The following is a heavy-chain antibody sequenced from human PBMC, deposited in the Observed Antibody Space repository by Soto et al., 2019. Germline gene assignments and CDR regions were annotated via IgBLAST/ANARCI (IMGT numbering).Heavy chain of an antibody. Sequence: GGSLRLYCAASGFTFSSYAMSWVRQAPGKGLEWVSAISGSGGSTYYADSVKGRFTISRDNSKNTLYLQMNSLRAEDTAVYYCAKVAARPFELYYGMDVWGQGTTVTVSS. V-gene: IGHV3-23*01. CDR3: AKVAARPFELYYGMDV. CDR1: GFTFSSYA. J-gene: IGHJ6*02. D-gene: IGHD6-6*01. CDR2: ISGSGGST.